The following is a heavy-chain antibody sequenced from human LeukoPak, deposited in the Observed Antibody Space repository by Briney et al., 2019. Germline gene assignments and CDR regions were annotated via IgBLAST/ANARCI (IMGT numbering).Heavy chain of an antibody. J-gene: IGHJ4*02. CDR1: GGSISSSSYY. D-gene: IGHD3-9*01. Sequence: SETLSLTRTVSGGSISSSSYYWGWIRQPPGKGLEWIGSIYYSGSTYYNPSLKSRVTISVDTSKNQFSLKLSSVTAADTAVYYCARQDDILTPFGEWGQGTLVTVSS. CDR2: IYYSGST. CDR3: ARQDDILTPFGE. V-gene: IGHV4-39*01.